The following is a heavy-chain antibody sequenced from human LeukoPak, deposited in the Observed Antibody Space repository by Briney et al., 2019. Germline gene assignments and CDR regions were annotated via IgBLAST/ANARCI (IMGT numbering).Heavy chain of an antibody. J-gene: IGHJ4*02. V-gene: IGHV1-3*01. CDR1: GYTFTSYA. CDR3: ARGGTTAIPGDLYYYFDN. CDR2: INAGNGNT. Sequence: ASVKVSCKASGYTFTSYAMHWVRQAPGQRLEWMGWINAGNGNTKYSQKFQGRVTITRDTSASTAYMELSSLRSEDTAVYYCARGGTTAIPGDLYYYFDNWGQGTLVTVSS. D-gene: IGHD4-11*01.